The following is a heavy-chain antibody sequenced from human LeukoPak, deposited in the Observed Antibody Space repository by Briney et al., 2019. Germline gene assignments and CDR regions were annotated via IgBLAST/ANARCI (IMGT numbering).Heavy chain of an antibody. CDR3: AKGVYYHDRSGYYSQVSYYFDY. V-gene: IGHV3-23*01. J-gene: IGHJ4*02. Sequence: GGSLRLSCAASGFTFSSYAMSWVRQAPGKGLEWVSAISGSGGSTYDADSVEGRFTISRDNSKKTLYLQMNSLRGEDSAVYYCAKGVYYHDRSGYYSQVSYYFDYWGQGTLVTVSS. D-gene: IGHD3-22*01. CDR1: GFTFSSYA. CDR2: ISGSGGST.